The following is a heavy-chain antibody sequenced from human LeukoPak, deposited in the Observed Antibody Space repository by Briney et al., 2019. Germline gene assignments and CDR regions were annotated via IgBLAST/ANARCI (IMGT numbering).Heavy chain of an antibody. CDR2: IRSKANNYAT. CDR1: GFTFSGSA. Sequence: GGSLRLSCAASGFTFSGSAMHWVRQASGKGLEWVGRIRSKANNYATASAALVKGRFTFSRDDSKNTAYLQMNSLKTEDTAVYYCTSSGSYLDAFDIWGQGTVVTVSS. V-gene: IGHV3-73*01. J-gene: IGHJ3*02. CDR3: TSSGSYLDAFDI. D-gene: IGHD1-26*01.